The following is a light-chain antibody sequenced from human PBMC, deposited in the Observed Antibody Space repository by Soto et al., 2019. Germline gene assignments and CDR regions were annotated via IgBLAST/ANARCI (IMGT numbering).Light chain of an antibody. CDR2: GAS. V-gene: IGKV3-20*01. CDR3: QQYGSSPLYT. J-gene: IGKJ2*01. Sequence: EIVLTQSPGTLSLSPGERATLSCRASQSVSSSYLAWYQQKPGQAPRLLIYGASSRATGIPDRFSGSGSGTDFTLTISRLEPEDFAVYYCQQYGSSPLYTVGQGTNLDIK. CDR1: QSVSSSY.